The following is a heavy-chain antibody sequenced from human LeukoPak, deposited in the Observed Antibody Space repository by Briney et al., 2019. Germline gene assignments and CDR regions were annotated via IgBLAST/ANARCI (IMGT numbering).Heavy chain of an antibody. CDR1: GFTFSSYA. Sequence: GGSLRLSCAASGFTFSSYAMHWVRQAPGKGLEWVAVISYDGSNKYYADSVKARFTISRDNSKNTLYLQMNSLRAEDTAVYYCARDPKAPPNVGWFDPWGQGTLVTVSS. CDR2: ISYDGSNK. J-gene: IGHJ5*02. V-gene: IGHV3-30*04. CDR3: ARDPKAPPNVGWFDP.